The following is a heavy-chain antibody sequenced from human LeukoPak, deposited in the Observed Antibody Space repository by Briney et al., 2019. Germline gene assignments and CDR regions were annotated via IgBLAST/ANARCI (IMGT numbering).Heavy chain of an antibody. V-gene: IGHV1-69*13. D-gene: IGHD2-15*01. J-gene: IGHJ4*02. CDR3: ARIHDSTHGLLDD. Sequence: SVKVSCKASGGTFSGYSISWVRQAPGQGIEWMGRISLMFGTTNYALKFQGRVTITADDSTGSAYKELTSLRSEDTAVYYCARIHDSTHGLLDDWGQGTLVTVSS. CDR1: GGTFSGYS. CDR2: ISLMFGTT.